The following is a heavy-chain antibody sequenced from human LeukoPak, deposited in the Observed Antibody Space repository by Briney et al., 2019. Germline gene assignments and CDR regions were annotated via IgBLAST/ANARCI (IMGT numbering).Heavy chain of an antibody. V-gene: IGHV4-34*01. CDR1: GGSFSGYS. CDR2: INHSGST. Sequence: PSETLSLTCAVYGGSFSGYSWSWIRQPPGKGLEWIGEINHSGSTNYNPSLKSRVTISVDTSKNQFSLKLSSVTAADTAVYYCARGVRRFDPWGQGTLVTVSS. D-gene: IGHD6-6*01. CDR3: ARGVRRFDP. J-gene: IGHJ5*02.